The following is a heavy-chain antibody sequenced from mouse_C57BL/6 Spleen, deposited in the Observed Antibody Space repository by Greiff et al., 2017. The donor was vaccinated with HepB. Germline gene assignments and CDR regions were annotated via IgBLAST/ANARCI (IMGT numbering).Heavy chain of an antibody. D-gene: IGHD3-3*01. CDR3: ARDWVGQFAY. Sequence: VKLMESGAELVKPGASVKISCKASGYAFSSYWMNWVKQRPGKGLEWIGQIYPGDGDTNYNGKFKGKATLTADKSSSTAYMQLSSLTSEDSAVYFCARDWVGQFAYWGQGTLVTVSA. V-gene: IGHV1-80*01. J-gene: IGHJ3*01. CDR2: IYPGDGDT. CDR1: GYAFSSYW.